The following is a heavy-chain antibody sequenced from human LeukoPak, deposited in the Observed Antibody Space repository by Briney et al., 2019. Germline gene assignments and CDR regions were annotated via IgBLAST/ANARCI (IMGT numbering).Heavy chain of an antibody. Sequence: GGSLRLSCAASGFTFSNAWMSWVRQAPGQGLEWVGRIKSKTDGGTTDYAAPVKGRFTISRDDSKNTLYLQMNSLKTEDTAVYYCTTTSDYGDHKRWGQGTLVTVSS. J-gene: IGHJ4*02. CDR1: GFTFSNAW. D-gene: IGHD4-17*01. CDR3: TTTSDYGDHKR. V-gene: IGHV3-15*01. CDR2: IKSKTDGGTT.